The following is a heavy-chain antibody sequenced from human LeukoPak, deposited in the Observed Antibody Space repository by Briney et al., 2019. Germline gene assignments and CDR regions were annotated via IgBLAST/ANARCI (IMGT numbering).Heavy chain of an antibody. D-gene: IGHD2-2*01. CDR2: MKGDGSEI. CDR1: GFIFSTYW. V-gene: IGHV3-7*01. Sequence: GGSLRLSCAASGFIFSTYWMMWARQAPGKGLEWVANMKGDGSEIHYVDSVKGRFTISRDNARNSLFLQMNGLRPEDTAVYYCATYSSSNGREFQYWGQGTLVTVSS. J-gene: IGHJ1*01. CDR3: ATYSSSNGREFQY.